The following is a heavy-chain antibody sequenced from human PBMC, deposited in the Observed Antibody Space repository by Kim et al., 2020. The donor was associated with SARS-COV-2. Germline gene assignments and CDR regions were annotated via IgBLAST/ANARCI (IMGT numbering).Heavy chain of an antibody. CDR3: ARRLWTSWGFDY. D-gene: IGHD3-10*01. V-gene: IGHV4-59*08. Sequence: SETLSLTCTVSGGSISSYYWSWIRQPPGKGLDWIGYIYYSGSTDYNPSLKSRVTISADTSKNQFSLKLSSVTAADTAVYYCARRLWTSWGFDYWGLGILVTVSS. J-gene: IGHJ4*02. CDR2: IYYSGST. CDR1: GGSISSYY.